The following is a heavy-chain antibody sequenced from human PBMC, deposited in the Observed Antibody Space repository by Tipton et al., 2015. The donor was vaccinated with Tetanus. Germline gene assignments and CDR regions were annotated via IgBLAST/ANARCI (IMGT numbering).Heavy chain of an antibody. Sequence: SLRLSCAASGFTLSRSAMHWVRQAPGKGLEWVAVISYDGRNKYYADSVRGRYTISRDNSQNTLYLQMNSLRAEDTAVYYCARDVGVPSVWEIGYWGQGTLVTVSS. J-gene: IGHJ4*02. CDR1: GFTLSRSA. CDR2: ISYDGRNK. CDR3: ARDVGVPSVWEIGY. D-gene: IGHD2-2*01. V-gene: IGHV3-30*04.